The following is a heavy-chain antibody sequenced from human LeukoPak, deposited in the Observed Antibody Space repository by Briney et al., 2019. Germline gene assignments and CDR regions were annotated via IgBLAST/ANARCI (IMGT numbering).Heavy chain of an antibody. D-gene: IGHD3-22*01. J-gene: IGHJ4*02. CDR3: ARTRDDSSGYLSIDY. Sequence: SETLSLTCTVSGGSVSSGSYYWSWIRQPPGKGLEWIGYIYYSGSTNYNPSLKSRVTISVDTSKNQFSLKLSSVTAADTAVYYCARTRDDSSGYLSIDYWGQGTLVTVSS. CDR2: IYYSGST. CDR1: GGSVSSGSYY. V-gene: IGHV4-61*01.